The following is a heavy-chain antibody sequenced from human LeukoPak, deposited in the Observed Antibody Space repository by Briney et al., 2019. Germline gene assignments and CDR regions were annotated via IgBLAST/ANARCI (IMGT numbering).Heavy chain of an antibody. V-gene: IGHV3-23*01. CDR2: ISGSGGST. CDR1: GFTFNSYA. D-gene: IGHD3-22*01. J-gene: IGHJ4*02. CDR3: AKNPHTYYYDSSGYYFDY. Sequence: PGGSLRLSCAASGFTFNSYAMSWVRQAPGKGLEWVSAISGSGGSTYYADSVKGRFTISRDNSKNTLYLQMNSLRAEDTAVYYCAKNPHTYYYDSSGYYFDYWGQGTLVTVSS.